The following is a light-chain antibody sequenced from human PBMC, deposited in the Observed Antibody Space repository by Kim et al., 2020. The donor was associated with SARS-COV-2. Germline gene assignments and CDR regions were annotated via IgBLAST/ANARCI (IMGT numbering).Light chain of an antibody. V-gene: IGKV3-15*01. J-gene: IGKJ4*02. CDR1: QSVSTK. CDR2: GAS. CDR3: QQYDKWPLT. Sequence: DIVMTQSPATLSVSPGERVTLSCRASQSVSTKLAWYQHKPGQAPRLLIHGASSRATGVPARFTGSGSGTEFTLTISTLQSEDFVLYYCQQYDKWPLTFGGGTKGDIK.